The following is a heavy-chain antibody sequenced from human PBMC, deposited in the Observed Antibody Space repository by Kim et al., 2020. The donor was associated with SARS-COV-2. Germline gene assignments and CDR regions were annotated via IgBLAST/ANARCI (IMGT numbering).Heavy chain of an antibody. CDR1: GGSFSGYY. CDR3: ATSADYGDPSFDY. V-gene: IGHV4-34*01. CDR2: INHSGST. D-gene: IGHD4-17*01. J-gene: IGHJ4*02. Sequence: SETLSLTCAVYGGSFSGYYWSWIRQPPGKGLEWIGEINHSGSTNYNPSLKSRVTISVDTSKNQFSLKLSSVTAADTAVYYCATSADYGDPSFDYWGQGTLVTVSS.